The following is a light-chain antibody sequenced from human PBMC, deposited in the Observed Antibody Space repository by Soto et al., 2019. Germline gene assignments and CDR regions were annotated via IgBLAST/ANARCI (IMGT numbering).Light chain of an antibody. J-gene: IGLJ2*01. CDR2: DTS. CDR3: LLSYNAARV. CDR1: TGAVTSNHH. Sequence: QPVVTQEPSLTVSPGGTVTLTCGSSTGAVTSNHHPYWFQQKAGQAPRTLIYDTSNKHSWTPARFSGSLLGDKAALTLSGAQPEDEAQYYCLLSYNAARVFGGGTKVTVL. V-gene: IGLV7-46*01.